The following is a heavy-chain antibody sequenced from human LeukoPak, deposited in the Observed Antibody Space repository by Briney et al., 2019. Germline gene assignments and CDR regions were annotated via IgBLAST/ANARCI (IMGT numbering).Heavy chain of an antibody. Sequence: ASVEVSCKASGYTFTSYYMHWVRQAPGQGLEWMGIINPSGGSTSYAQKFQGRVTMTRDTSTSTVYMELSSLRSEDTAVYYCARGMGFWSGCKRDYYMDVWGQGTTVTVSS. D-gene: IGHD3-3*01. V-gene: IGHV1-46*03. CDR1: GYTFTSYY. CDR3: ARGMGFWSGCKRDYYMDV. CDR2: INPSGGST. J-gene: IGHJ6*03.